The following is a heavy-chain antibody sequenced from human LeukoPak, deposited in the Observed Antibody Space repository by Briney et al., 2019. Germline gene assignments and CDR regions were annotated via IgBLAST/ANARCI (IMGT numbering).Heavy chain of an antibody. J-gene: IGHJ4*02. CDR2: IYYSGTT. Sequence: SETLSLTCTVSSGSINSNYWSWIRQPPGKGLEWIGHIYYSGTTDYNPSLKSRVTMSIDTSKNQFSLKLSSVTAADTAVYYCASSYSTTWFDYWGQGTLVTASS. CDR3: ASSYSTTWFDY. V-gene: IGHV4-59*01. CDR1: SGSINSNY. D-gene: IGHD6-13*01.